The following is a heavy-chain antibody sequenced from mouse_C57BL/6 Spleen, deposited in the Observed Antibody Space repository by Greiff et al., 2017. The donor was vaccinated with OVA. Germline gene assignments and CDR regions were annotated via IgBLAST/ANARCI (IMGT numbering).Heavy chain of an antibody. J-gene: IGHJ3*01. D-gene: IGHD1-1*01. CDR3: ASIYGPDGWFAY. Sequence: DVKLVESGGDLVKPGGSLKLSCAASGFTFSSYGMSWVRQTPDKRLEWVATISSGGSYTYYPDSVKGRFTISGDNAKNTLDLQMSSLKSEDTAMYYCASIYGPDGWFAYWGQGTLVTVSA. CDR2: ISSGGSYT. CDR1: GFTFSSYG. V-gene: IGHV5-6*02.